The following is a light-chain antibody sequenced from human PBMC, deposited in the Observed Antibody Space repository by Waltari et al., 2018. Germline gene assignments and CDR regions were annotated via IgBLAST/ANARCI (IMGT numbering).Light chain of an antibody. CDR3: QSYDSNLSGWV. CDR1: SSNIRAGYD. CDR2: GHS. J-gene: IGLJ3*02. Sequence: QSVLTQPPSVSGAPGQRVTISCTGSSSNIRAGYDVQWYQHLPGAAPKLIMYGHSNRPSGVPDRFSGSKSGTSASLAITGVQAEDEADYYCQSYDSNLSGWVFGGGSSLTVL. V-gene: IGLV1-40*01.